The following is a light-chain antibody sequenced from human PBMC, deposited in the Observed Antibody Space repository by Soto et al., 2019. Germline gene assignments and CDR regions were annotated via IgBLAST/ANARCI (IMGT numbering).Light chain of an antibody. V-gene: IGLV2-14*01. Sequence: QSALTQPASVSGSPGQTITISCTGTSSDVGRYNTVSWYQPHPGKAPKLIIYEVTHRPAGISDRFSASKSGNTASLTISGLQAEDEADYYCNSLRVNHLYVFGSGTKVTVL. CDR2: EVT. CDR3: NSLRVNHLYV. CDR1: SSDVGRYNT. J-gene: IGLJ1*01.